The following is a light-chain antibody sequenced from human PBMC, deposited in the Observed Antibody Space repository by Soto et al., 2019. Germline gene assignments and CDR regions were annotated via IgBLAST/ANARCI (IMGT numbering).Light chain of an antibody. J-gene: IGKJ1*01. Sequence: EIVMTQSLSTLSVSPGERATLSCRASQSVSSNLAWYQQRPGQAPRLLIYGASTRVTGIPARFSGSGSGTEFTLTISSLQSEDFAVYYCQQYNNWLTWTFGQGTKVDIK. V-gene: IGKV3-15*01. CDR3: QQYNNWLTWT. CDR2: GAS. CDR1: QSVSSN.